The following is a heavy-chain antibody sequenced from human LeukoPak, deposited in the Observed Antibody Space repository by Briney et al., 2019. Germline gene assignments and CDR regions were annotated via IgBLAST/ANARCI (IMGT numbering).Heavy chain of an antibody. CDR2: INSDGSST. J-gene: IGHJ1*01. Sequence: PGGSLRLSCAASGFTFSSYWMHWVRQAPGKGLVWVSRINSDGSSTSYADSVKGRFTISRDNAKNTLYLQVNSLRAEDTAVYYCASRGSSSWYSFQHWGQGTLVIVSS. D-gene: IGHD6-13*01. CDR3: ASRGSSSWYSFQH. V-gene: IGHV3-74*01. CDR1: GFTFSSYW.